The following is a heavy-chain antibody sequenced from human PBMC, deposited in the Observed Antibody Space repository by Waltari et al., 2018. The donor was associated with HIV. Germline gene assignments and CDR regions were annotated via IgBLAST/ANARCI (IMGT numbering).Heavy chain of an antibody. CDR3: ARSRAAAGLDY. J-gene: IGHJ4*02. V-gene: IGHV4-59*01. Sequence: QVQLQESGPGLVKPSETLSLTCTVSGGSISTYFWGWIRQPPGKGLEWIGYIFYSGTTNYNPSLKSRVSISVDTSKNQFSLKLSSVTAADTAVYYCARSRAAAGLDYWGQGALVTVSS. CDR1: GGSISTYF. CDR2: IFYSGTT. D-gene: IGHD6-13*01.